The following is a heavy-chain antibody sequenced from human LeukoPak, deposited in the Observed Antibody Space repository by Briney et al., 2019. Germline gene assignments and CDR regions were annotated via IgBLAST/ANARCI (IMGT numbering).Heavy chain of an antibody. CDR2: ISSSGSTI. J-gene: IGHJ6*02. V-gene: IGHV3-11*01. D-gene: IGHD5-18*01. Sequence: SGRSLRLSCAASGFTFSDYYMSWIRQAPGKGLEWVSYISSSGSTIYYADSVKGRFTISRDNAKNSLYLQMNSLRAEDTAVYYCARDPLPVYTAMALGGYYYYGMDVWGQGTTVTVSS. CDR3: ARDPLPVYTAMALGGYYYYGMDV. CDR1: GFTFSDYY.